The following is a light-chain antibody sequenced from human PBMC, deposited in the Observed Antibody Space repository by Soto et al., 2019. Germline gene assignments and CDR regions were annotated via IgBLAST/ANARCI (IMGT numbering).Light chain of an antibody. CDR1: QSVSNNY. CDR3: QQRSNWPFT. V-gene: IGKV3D-20*02. CDR2: GAS. Sequence: EIVLTQSPGTLSLSPGERATLSCRASQSVSNNYLAWYQQKPGQAPRLLIYGASNRATGIPDRFSGSGSGTDFTLTISRLEPEDFAVYFCQQRSNWPFTFGPGTTVDFK. J-gene: IGKJ3*01.